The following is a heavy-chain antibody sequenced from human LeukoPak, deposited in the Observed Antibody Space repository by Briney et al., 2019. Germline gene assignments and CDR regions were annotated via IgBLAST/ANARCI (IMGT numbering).Heavy chain of an antibody. D-gene: IGHD5-18*01. CDR2: INHSGST. CDR1: GGSFSGYY. CDR3: ARAYSYGTRVYGY. V-gene: IGHV4-34*01. J-gene: IGHJ4*02. Sequence: SETLSLTCAVYGGSFSGYYWSWVRQPPGKGLEWIGEINHSGSTNYNPSLKSRVTISVDTSKNQFSLKLSSVTAADTAVYYCARAYSYGTRVYGYWGQGTLVTVSS.